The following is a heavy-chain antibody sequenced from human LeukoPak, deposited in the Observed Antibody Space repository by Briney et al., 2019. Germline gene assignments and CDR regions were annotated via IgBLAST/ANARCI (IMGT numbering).Heavy chain of an antibody. CDR1: GFTFSSYG. D-gene: IGHD2-2*01. V-gene: IGHV3-33*03. CDR3: AKDRRGALGTSGCFDH. Sequence: PGGSLRLSCAASGFTFSSYGMHWVRQAPGKRLGGVAVIWYDGRNKFYADSLKGRFTISRDNSKNTLYLQMNSLRAEDTAVYYCAKDRRGALGTSGCFDHWGQGTLVTVSS. CDR2: IWYDGRNK. J-gene: IGHJ4*02.